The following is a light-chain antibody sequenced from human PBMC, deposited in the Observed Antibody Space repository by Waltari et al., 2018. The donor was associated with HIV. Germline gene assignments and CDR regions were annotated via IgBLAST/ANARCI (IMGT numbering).Light chain of an antibody. CDR3: AAWDDSLNGQGV. CDR1: NSNIGSNT. Sequence: QSVLTQPPSASGTPGQRVTISCSGSNSNIGSNTVNWYQQVPGMAPKLVIYGNNQRPPGVSYRFSGSKSGTSASLAISGLQSEDEADYYCAAWDDSLNGQGVFGTGTRVTVL. J-gene: IGLJ1*01. V-gene: IGLV1-44*01. CDR2: GNN.